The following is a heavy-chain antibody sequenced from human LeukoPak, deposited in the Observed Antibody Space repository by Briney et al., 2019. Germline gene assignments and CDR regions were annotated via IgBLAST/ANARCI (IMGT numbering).Heavy chain of an antibody. CDR1: GFTFSSYA. Sequence: GGSLRLSCAASGFTFSSYAMSWVRQAPGKGLEWVSAISGSGGSTYYADSVKGRFTISRDNSKNTLYLQMNSLRAEDTAVYYCAKGTSHDFWSGYRGYGMDVWGQGTTVTVSS. CDR3: AKGTSHDFWSGYRGYGMDV. V-gene: IGHV3-23*01. CDR2: ISGSGGST. J-gene: IGHJ6*02. D-gene: IGHD3-3*01.